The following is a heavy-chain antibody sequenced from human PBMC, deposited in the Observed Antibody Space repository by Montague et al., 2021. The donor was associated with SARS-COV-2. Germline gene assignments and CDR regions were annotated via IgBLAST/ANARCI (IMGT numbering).Heavy chain of an antibody. D-gene: IGHD3-3*01. J-gene: IGHJ4*02. CDR3: ARAPVAHITIFGVVTSFDY. V-gene: IGHV4-59*01. CDR2: IYYSGST. Sequence: SETLSLTCTVSGGSISSYYWGWIRQPPGKGLEWIGYIYYSGSTNSNPSLKSRVTISVDTSKNQFSLKLSSVTAADTAVYYCARAPVAHITIFGVVTSFDYWGQGTLVTVSS. CDR1: GGSISSYY.